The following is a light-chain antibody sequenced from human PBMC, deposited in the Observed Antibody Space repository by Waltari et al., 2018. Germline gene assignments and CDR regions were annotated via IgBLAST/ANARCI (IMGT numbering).Light chain of an antibody. Sequence: EIVLPQSPATLSLSPGYRATLSCRASQSVRSYLAWYQQTPGQAPRLLIYDTPNRASGIPARFSGSGSGTDFSLSISSLEPEDFAVYYCQQRHNWPLTFGGGTKVEIK. CDR1: QSVRSY. V-gene: IGKV3-11*01. J-gene: IGKJ4*01. CDR3: QQRHNWPLT. CDR2: DTP.